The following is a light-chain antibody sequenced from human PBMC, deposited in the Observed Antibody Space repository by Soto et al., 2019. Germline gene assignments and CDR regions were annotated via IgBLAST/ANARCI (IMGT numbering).Light chain of an antibody. Sequence: QSALTQPRSVSGSPGQSVTISCTGTSSDVGGYNYVSWYQQHPGKAPKLMIYDVSKRPSGVPDRFSGSKSGNTASLTISGLQAEDEADHYCCSYAGSYTLVVFGGGTKLTVL. CDR3: CSYAGSYTLVV. CDR1: SSDVGGYNY. J-gene: IGLJ2*01. V-gene: IGLV2-11*01. CDR2: DVS.